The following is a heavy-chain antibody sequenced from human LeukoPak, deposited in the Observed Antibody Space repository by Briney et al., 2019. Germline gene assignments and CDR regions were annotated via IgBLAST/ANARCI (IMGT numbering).Heavy chain of an antibody. CDR2: ISWDGDTT. V-gene: IGHV3-43*01. J-gene: IGHJ6*02. D-gene: IGHD3-10*02. CDR3: AKEGGTIFFDA. Sequence: GGSLGLSCAASGFTFNAYSMHWVRQAPGKGLEWVSLISWDGDTTYYADSVTGRFTISRDNSKNSLYLQMNSLTIEDTGFYYCAKEGGTIFFDAWGQGTTVTVSS. CDR1: GFTFNAYS.